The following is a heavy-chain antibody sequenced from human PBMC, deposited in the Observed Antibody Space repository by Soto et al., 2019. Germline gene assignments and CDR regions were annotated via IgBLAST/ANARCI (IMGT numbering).Heavy chain of an antibody. CDR1: GSTFTSSA. D-gene: IGHD3-10*01. J-gene: IGHJ6*02. CDR3: AADHFYYGSGSYTSHMDV. Sequence: ASVKVSCKASGSTFTSSAVQWVRQARGQRLEWIGWIVVGSGNTNYAQKFQERVTITRDMSTSTAYMELSSLRSEDTAVYYCAADHFYYGSGSYTSHMDVWGQGTTVTVSS. V-gene: IGHV1-58*01. CDR2: IVVGSGNT.